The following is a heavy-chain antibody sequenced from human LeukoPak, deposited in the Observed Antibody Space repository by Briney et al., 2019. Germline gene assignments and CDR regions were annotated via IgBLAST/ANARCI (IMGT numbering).Heavy chain of an antibody. CDR2: ISSSSNDR. V-gene: IGHV3-21*01. Sequence: GGSLRLSCAASGFTFSNYSMNWVRQAPGKGLEWVSSISSSSNDRYYADSVKGRFTISRDNARNSLYLQMSSLRAEDTAVYYCAAAYGSSWYAYWGQGTLVTVSS. CDR3: AAAYGSSWYAY. D-gene: IGHD6-13*01. CDR1: GFTFSNYS. J-gene: IGHJ4*02.